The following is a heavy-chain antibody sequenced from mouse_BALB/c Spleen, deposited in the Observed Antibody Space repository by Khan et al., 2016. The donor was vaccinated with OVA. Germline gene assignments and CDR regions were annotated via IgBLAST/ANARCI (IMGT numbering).Heavy chain of an antibody. CDR1: GYTFTSYT. D-gene: IGHD2-14*01. CDR3: GCVGAYHRDDDWFAY. V-gene: IGHV1-4*01. Sequence: VQLQESGAELVRPGASVKMSCKASGYTFTSYTIHWIKKRPGQGLEWIGYINPSNGYTNYNQKFKDKATLTTDKSSTTAYLQLSSLNSDDSAVYYCGCVGAYHRDDDWFAYWGQGTLVTVSA. CDR2: INPSNGYT. J-gene: IGHJ3*01.